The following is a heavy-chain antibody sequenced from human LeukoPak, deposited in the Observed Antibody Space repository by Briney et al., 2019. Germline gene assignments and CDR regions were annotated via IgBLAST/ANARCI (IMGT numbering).Heavy chain of an antibody. CDR1: GDSINRYY. CDR3: ARRGIIVVVPAAMRYHQRSYFDY. CDR2: INHSVST. Sequence: SESLSLTCTVSGDSINRYYWSWIRQPPGKGLEWIGEINHSVSTNYNPSLKSRVTISVDTSKNQFSLKLSSVTAADTAVYYCARRGIIVVVPAAMRYHQRSYFDYWGQGTLVTDCS. V-gene: IGHV4-34*01. J-gene: IGHJ4*02. D-gene: IGHD2-2*01.